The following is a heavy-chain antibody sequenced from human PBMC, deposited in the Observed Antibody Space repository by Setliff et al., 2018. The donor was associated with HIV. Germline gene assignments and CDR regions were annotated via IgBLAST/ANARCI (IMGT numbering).Heavy chain of an antibody. Sequence: GGSLRLSCAASGFTFSSYYMHWVRQIPGKGLLWVSRINRDGSNTGYADSVEGRFTISRDNAKSTLYLQLDGLRAEDTAVYYCTRGKQNGVATYGLDIWGQGTMVTVSS. CDR1: GFTFSSYY. CDR2: INRDGSNT. D-gene: IGHD2-8*01. J-gene: IGHJ3*02. V-gene: IGHV3-74*01. CDR3: TRGKQNGVATYGLDI.